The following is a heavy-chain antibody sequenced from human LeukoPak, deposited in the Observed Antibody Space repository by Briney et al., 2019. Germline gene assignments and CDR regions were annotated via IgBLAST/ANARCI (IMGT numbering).Heavy chain of an antibody. V-gene: IGHV1-69*05. CDR3: ARMGYYYDSSGYFLDY. CDR1: GGTFSSYA. Sequence: ASVKVSCKASGGTFSSYAISWVRQAPGQGLEWMGGIIPIFGTANYAQKFQGRVTITTDESTSTAYMGLSSLRSEDTAVYYCARMGYYYDSSGYFLDYWGQGTLVTVSS. J-gene: IGHJ4*02. CDR2: IIPIFGTA. D-gene: IGHD3-22*01.